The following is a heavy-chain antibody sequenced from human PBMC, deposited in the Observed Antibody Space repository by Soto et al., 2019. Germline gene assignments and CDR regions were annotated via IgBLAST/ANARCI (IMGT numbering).Heavy chain of an antibody. Sequence: GGSLRLSCAASEFTFTNYAMGWVRQVPGKGLDWVSTIGGSGSTTYYADSVTGRFTISRDNSKNTLYLQMNSLSAEDTAVYYCAKGWLSNYPGFDDWGRGTLVNVAS. D-gene: IGHD3-22*01. CDR2: IGGSGSTT. CDR3: AKGWLSNYPGFDD. CDR1: EFTFTNYA. V-gene: IGHV3-23*01. J-gene: IGHJ4*02.